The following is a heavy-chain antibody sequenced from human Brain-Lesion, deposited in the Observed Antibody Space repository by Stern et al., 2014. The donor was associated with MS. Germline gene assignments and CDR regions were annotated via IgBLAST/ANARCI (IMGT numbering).Heavy chain of an antibody. Sequence: QLQLQESGPGLVKPLQTLSLTCTVSGGSVSSGGYSWNWIRQHPGKGLEWIGHVYYSGSIAYNPSLKSRVTISVDTSKNQFSLRLRSVTAADTAVYYCARNPALWYFDLWGRGTLAAVSS. CDR2: VYYSGSI. V-gene: IGHV4-31*03. D-gene: IGHD3-3*02. CDR3: ARNPALWYFDL. J-gene: IGHJ2*01. CDR1: GGSVSSGGYS.